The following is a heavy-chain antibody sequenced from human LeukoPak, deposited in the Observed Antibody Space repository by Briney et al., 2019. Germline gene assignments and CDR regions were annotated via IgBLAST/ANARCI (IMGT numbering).Heavy chain of an antibody. CDR2: IYTSGST. J-gene: IGHJ4*02. V-gene: IGHV4-4*07. CDR1: GGSISSYY. D-gene: IGHD3-22*01. Sequence: SGTLSLTCTVSGGSISSYYWSWIRQPAGKGLEWIGRIYTSGSTNYNPSLKSRVTMSVDTSKNQFSLKLSSVTAADTAVYYCARDLGVWRDSSGYYLLDYWGQGTLVTVSS. CDR3: ARDLGVWRDSSGYYLLDY.